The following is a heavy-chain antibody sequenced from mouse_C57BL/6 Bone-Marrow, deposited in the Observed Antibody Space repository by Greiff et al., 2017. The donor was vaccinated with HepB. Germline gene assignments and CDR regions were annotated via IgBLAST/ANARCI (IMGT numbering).Heavy chain of an antibody. V-gene: IGHV5-6*02. CDR1: GFTFSSYG. CDR2: ISSGGSYT. CDR3: ARRDYDYDDPFYAMDY. J-gene: IGHJ4*01. D-gene: IGHD2-4*01. Sequence: EVKLVESGGDLVKPGGSLKLSCAASGFTFSSYGMSWVRQTPDKRLEWFATISSGGSYTYYPDSVQGRFTISRDNAKNTLYLQMSSLKSEDTAMYYCARRDYDYDDPFYAMDYWGQGTSVTVSS.